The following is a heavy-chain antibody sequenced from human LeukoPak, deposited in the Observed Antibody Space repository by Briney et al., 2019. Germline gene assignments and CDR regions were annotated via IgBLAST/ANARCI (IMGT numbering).Heavy chain of an antibody. CDR2: ISSSSSTI. CDR1: GFTFGAYS. Sequence: GGSLRLSCAASGFTFGAYSMSWVRQAPGKGLEWVSYISSSSSTIYYADSVKGRFTISRDDAKNSLHLQMNSLRAEDTAVYYCARAHSSSCDYWGQGTLATVSS. V-gene: IGHV3-48*04. D-gene: IGHD6-13*01. J-gene: IGHJ4*02. CDR3: ARAHSSSCDY.